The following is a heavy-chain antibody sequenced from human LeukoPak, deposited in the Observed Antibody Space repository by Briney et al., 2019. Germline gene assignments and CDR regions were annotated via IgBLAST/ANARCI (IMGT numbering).Heavy chain of an antibody. Sequence: GGSLRLSCAASGFTVSSSYMSWVRQAPGKGLEWVSVIYSGGSTYYADSVKGRFTISRDNSKNTLYLQMNSLRAEDTAVYYCARDSEDYDYVRDSPYYYGMDVWGQGTTVTVSS. CDR1: GFTVSSSY. J-gene: IGHJ6*02. CDR3: ARDSEDYDYVRDSPYYYGMDV. V-gene: IGHV3-53*01. D-gene: IGHD3-16*01. CDR2: IYSGGST.